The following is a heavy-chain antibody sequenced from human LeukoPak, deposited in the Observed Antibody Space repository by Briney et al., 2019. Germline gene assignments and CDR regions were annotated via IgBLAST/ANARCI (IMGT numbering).Heavy chain of an antibody. CDR2: IYYTGNT. J-gene: IGHJ4*02. CDR3: ARLSHRDGYS. CDR1: GDSITGYY. Sequence: PSETLSLTCSVSGDSITGYYWGWIRQPPGKGLEWIGNIYYTGNTYYNSSLKSRVTISLDTSKNQFSLKVISMTGADTAVYYCARLSHRDGYSWGQGTLVTVSS. V-gene: IGHV4-39*07. D-gene: IGHD5-24*01.